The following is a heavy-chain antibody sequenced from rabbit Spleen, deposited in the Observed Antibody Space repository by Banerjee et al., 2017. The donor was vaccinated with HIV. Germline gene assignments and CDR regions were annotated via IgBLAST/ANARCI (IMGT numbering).Heavy chain of an antibody. D-gene: IGHD7-1*01. CDR3: ARTDYGTYNYPTAYGL. Sequence: QEQLEESGGGLVKPEGSLTVTCKASEFSFSDRDVMCWVRQAPGKGLQWIACIYAGSRGGTYYASWAKGRFTISKTSSTTVTLQMTSLTAADTATYFCARTDYGTYNYPTAYGLWGPGTLVTVS. J-gene: IGHJ4*01. CDR1: EFSFSDRDV. CDR2: IYAGSRGGT. V-gene: IGHV1S45*01.